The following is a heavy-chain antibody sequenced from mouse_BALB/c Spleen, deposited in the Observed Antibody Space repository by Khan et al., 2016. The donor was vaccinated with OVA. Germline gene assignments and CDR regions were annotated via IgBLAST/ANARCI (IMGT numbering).Heavy chain of an antibody. CDR3: AIGSGYGNFFAY. CDR2: IYPGTGST. Sequence: VQLQQSGGDLVRPGASVKLSCKTSGYIFPSYWIHWVKQRSGQGLEWIARIYPGTGSTYYNEKFKGKATLTADNSSSTAYMQLSSLKSEDSSVYLCAIGSGYGNFFAYWGQGTLVTVSA. CDR1: GYIFPSYW. V-gene: IGHV1S132*01. D-gene: IGHD2-1*01. J-gene: IGHJ3*01.